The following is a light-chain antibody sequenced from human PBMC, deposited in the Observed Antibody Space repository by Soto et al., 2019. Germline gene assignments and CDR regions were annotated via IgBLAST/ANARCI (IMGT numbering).Light chain of an antibody. J-gene: IGKJ1*01. CDR1: QRLSASD. CDR3: QQYYSTLRT. CDR2: GVS. Sequence: EIVLTQSPGTLSLSPGQRATLSCRASQRLSASDIAWYQQKPGQAPKFLIYGVSSRATGIPDRFSGSGSGTDFTLTISSLQAEDVAVYYCQQYYSTLRTFGQGTKVEIK. V-gene: IGKV3-20*01.